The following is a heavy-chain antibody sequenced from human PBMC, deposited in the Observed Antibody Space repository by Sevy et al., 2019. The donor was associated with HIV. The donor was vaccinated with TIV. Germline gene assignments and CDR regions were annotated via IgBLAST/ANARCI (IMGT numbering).Heavy chain of an antibody. Sequence: GGSLRLSCAVSGFSLDSYGMTWVRQAPGKGLEWVSGISGSGTRTYYADSVKGRFIISRDNSKNTGYREMKSRRSEDMGIYYCAKGGGGHYDPDEIGYYFYYYNMDVWGKGTTVTVSS. D-gene: IGHD3-22*01. J-gene: IGHJ6*03. CDR3: AKGGGGHYDPDEIGYYFYYYNMDV. V-gene: IGHV3-23*01. CDR2: ISGSGTRT. CDR1: GFSLDSYG.